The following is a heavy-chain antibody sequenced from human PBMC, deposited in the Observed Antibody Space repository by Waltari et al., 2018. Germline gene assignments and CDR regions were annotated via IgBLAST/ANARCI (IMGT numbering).Heavy chain of an antibody. CDR2: VYNSGTA. D-gene: IGHD2-8*01. J-gene: IGHJ2*01. Sequence: QLQLHESGPGLVKPSQTLSLTCSVSGGSIPSGSHYWAWIRQPPGKGLEWIGRVYNSGTASYNPSLQSRVAISVDTSKNQFSLNLNSVTAADTAVYYCARLIDCSNGACGYWYFDVWGRGTLGSVS. CDR1: GGSIPSGSHY. V-gene: IGHV4-39*01. CDR3: ARLIDCSNGACGYWYFDV.